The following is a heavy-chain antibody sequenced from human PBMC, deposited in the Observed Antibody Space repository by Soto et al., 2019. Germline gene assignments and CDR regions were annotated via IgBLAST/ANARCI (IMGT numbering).Heavy chain of an antibody. D-gene: IGHD2-15*01. CDR2: ISYDGSNK. Sequence: QVQLVESGGGVVQPGRSLRLSCAASGFTFSSYAMHWVRQAPGTGLVWVAVISYDGSNKYYADSVKGRFTITRDNSKNTLYLQMNSLRAEDTAVYYCARDPSIGCSGGSCYPLHCDYLGQGTLVTVSS. CDR1: GFTFSSYA. V-gene: IGHV3-30-3*01. CDR3: ARDPSIGCSGGSCYPLHCDY. J-gene: IGHJ4*02.